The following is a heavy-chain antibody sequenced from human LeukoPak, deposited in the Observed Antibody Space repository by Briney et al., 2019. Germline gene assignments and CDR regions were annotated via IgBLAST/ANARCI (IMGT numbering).Heavy chain of an antibody. J-gene: IGHJ6*03. CDR3: ARVTPGYTGGGADYYYMDV. D-gene: IGHD6-25*01. Sequence: SETLSLTCTVSGGSISSYYWSWIRQPPGKNLEWIGYISYSGSTSYNPSLESRVSISVDTSKNQFSLKLNSVTAADTAIYYCARVTPGYTGGGADYYYMDVWGKGTTVTVSS. CDR1: GGSISSYY. V-gene: IGHV4-59*08. CDR2: ISYSGST.